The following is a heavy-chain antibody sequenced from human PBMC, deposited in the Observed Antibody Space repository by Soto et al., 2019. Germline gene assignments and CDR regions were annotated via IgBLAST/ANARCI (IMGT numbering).Heavy chain of an antibody. D-gene: IGHD3-16*01. CDR3: ARDKVWGGFDI. V-gene: IGHV1-18*01. CDR2: ISGYNGNT. CDR1: GYSFSNYN. Sequence: ASVKVSCKSSGYSFSNYNFCWVRQSPGQGLEWLGWISGYNGNTNYAQKLQGRVTMTTDSFTSTAYMELRSLRSDDTAVYYCARDKVWGGFDIWGQGTMVTV. J-gene: IGHJ3*02.